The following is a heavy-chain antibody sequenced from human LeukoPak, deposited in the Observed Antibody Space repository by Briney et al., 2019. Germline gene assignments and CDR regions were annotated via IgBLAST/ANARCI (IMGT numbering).Heavy chain of an antibody. J-gene: IGHJ3*02. CDR1: GGFFSGYY. CDR2: INHSGST. CDR3: ARVDYGEDDAFDI. V-gene: IGHV4-34*01. Sequence: PSETLSLTCAVYGGFFSGYYWSWIRQPPGKGLEWIGEINHSGSTNYNPSLKSRVTISVDTSKNQFSLKLSSVTAADTVVYYCARVDYGEDDAFDIWGQGTMVTVSS. D-gene: IGHD4-17*01.